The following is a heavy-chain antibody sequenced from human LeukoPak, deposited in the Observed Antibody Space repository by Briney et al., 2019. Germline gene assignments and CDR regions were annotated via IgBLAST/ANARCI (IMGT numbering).Heavy chain of an antibody. Sequence: ASVKVSCKASCYTFTSYGISWVRQAPGQGLEWMGWISAYNGNTNYAQKLQGRVTMTTDTSTSTAYMELRSLRSDDTAVYYCARDYIRYCSSTSCLEKAYYYYYGMDVWGQGTTVTVSS. V-gene: IGHV1-18*01. J-gene: IGHJ6*02. CDR2: ISAYNGNT. CDR1: CYTFTSYG. CDR3: ARDYIRYCSSTSCLEKAYYYYYGMDV. D-gene: IGHD2-2*01.